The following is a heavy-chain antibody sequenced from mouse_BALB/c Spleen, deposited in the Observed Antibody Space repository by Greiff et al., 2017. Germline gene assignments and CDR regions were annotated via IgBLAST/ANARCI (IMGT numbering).Heavy chain of an antibody. Sequence: EVKLEESGGGLVKPGGSLKLSCAASGFTFSSYTMSWVRQTPEKRLEWVATISSGGSYTYYPDSVKGRFTISRDNAKNTLYLQMSSLKSEDTAMYYCARKEYGNYWGQGTLVTVSA. D-gene: IGHD2-10*02. CDR1: GFTFSSYT. V-gene: IGHV5-6-4*01. CDR2: ISSGGSYT. CDR3: ARKEYGNY. J-gene: IGHJ3*01.